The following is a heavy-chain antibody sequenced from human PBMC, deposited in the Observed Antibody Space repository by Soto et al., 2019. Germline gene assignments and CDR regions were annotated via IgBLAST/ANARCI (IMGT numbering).Heavy chain of an antibody. V-gene: IGHV5-51*01. CDR3: ARTGTLFNYYYYMDV. CDR1: GYSFTIYL. CDR2: IYPGDSDT. Sequence: GESLNISCNDSGYSFTIYLIGWVRQMPGKGLEWMGIIYPGDSDTRYSPSFQGQVTISADKSISTAYLQWSSLKASDTAMYYCARTGTLFNYYYYMDVWGKGTTVTVSS. J-gene: IGHJ6*03. D-gene: IGHD1-1*01.